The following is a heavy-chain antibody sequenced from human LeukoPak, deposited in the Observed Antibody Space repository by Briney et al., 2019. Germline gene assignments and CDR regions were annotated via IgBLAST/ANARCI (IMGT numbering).Heavy chain of an antibody. Sequence: GASVKVSCKASGYTFTSYDINWVRQATGQGLEWMGWMNPNSGNTGYAQKFQGRVTITRNTPISTAYMELSSLRSEDTAVYYCARGLIAARLLDYWGQGTLVTVSS. J-gene: IGHJ4*02. CDR3: ARGLIAARLLDY. V-gene: IGHV1-8*03. CDR2: MNPNSGNT. D-gene: IGHD6-6*01. CDR1: GYTFTSYD.